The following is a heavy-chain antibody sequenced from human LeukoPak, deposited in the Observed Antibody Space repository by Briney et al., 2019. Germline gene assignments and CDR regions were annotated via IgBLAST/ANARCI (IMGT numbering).Heavy chain of an antibody. V-gene: IGHV3-53*01. Sequence: PGGSLRLSCTVSGFTVSSNSMNWVRQAPGKGLEWVSFIYSDNTHYSDSVTGRFTISRDNSKNTLYLQMNSLRAEDTAVYYCARRAGAYSHPYDYWGQGTLVTVSS. J-gene: IGHJ4*02. CDR1: GFTVSSNS. D-gene: IGHD4/OR15-4a*01. CDR3: ARRAGAYSHPYDY. CDR2: IYSDNT.